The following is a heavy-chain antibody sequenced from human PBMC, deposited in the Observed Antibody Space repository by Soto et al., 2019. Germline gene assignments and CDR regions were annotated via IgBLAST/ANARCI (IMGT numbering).Heavy chain of an antibody. CDR1: GFTFSSYA. CDR2: ISGSGGST. D-gene: IGHD6-19*01. V-gene: IGHV3-23*01. CDR3: AKGSSGWYERCDY. J-gene: IGHJ4*02. Sequence: EVQLLESGGGLVQPGGSLRLSCAASGFTFSSYAMSWVRQAPGKGLVWVSAISGSGGSTYYADSVKGRFTISRDNSKNTLYLQMNSMRAEDTAVYYCAKGSSGWYERCDYWGQGTLVTVSS.